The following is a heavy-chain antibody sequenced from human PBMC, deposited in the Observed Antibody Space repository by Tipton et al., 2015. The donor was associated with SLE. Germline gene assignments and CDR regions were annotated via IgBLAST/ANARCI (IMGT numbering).Heavy chain of an antibody. V-gene: IGHV4-31*03. CDR2: ISHSGTA. D-gene: IGHD2-21*01. J-gene: IGHJ3*02. CDR1: GGSIRSSNYF. Sequence: TLSLTCTVSGGSIRSSNYFCSWVRQLPGKGLEWIGYISHSGTAYYNPSLKSRLNILIDTSKNQFSLRLNSVTAADTAVYYCAREVNVVGDSDAFDIWGQGTVVTVSS. CDR3: AREVNVVGDSDAFDI.